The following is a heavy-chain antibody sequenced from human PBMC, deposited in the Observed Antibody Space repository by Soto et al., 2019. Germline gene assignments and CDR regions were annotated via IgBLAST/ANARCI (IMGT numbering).Heavy chain of an antibody. D-gene: IGHD2-21*02. J-gene: IGHJ4*02. CDR1: GGSFSGYY. Sequence: TLSLTCAVYGGSFSGYYWSWIRQPPGKGLEWIGEINHSGSTNYNPSLKSRVTISVDTSKNQFSLKLSSVTAADTAVYYCARGPAYCGGDCLGPDYWGQGTLVTVSS. V-gene: IGHV4-34*01. CDR3: ARGPAYCGGDCLGPDY. CDR2: INHSGST.